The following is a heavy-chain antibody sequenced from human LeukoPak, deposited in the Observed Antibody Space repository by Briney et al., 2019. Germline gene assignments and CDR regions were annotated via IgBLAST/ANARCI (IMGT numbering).Heavy chain of an antibody. J-gene: IGHJ6*02. CDR2: IKQDGSEK. V-gene: IGHV3-7*05. D-gene: IGHD6-13*01. Sequence: GGSLRLSCAASGFTFSSYWMSGVRQAPGKGLEWVANIKQDGSEKYYVDSVKGRFTISRDNAKNSLYLQMNSLRAEDTAVYYCARDRIAAAGTGGYYYYGMDVWGQGTTVTVSS. CDR1: GFTFSSYW. CDR3: ARDRIAAAGTGGYYYYGMDV.